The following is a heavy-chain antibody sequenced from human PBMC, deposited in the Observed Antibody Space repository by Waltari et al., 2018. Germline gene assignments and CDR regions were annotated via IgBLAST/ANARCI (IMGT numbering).Heavy chain of an antibody. CDR3: ARGGGDIIPDVIYGLDV. J-gene: IGHJ6*02. V-gene: IGHV1-69*13. Sequence: QVQLVQSGAEVKKPGSSVKVSCQAYGGTFSSYAIPWGRQAPGQGLEWMGGFTPMFGTADYAQNFQGRLTLTADESTSTAYMALSSLRSEDTAVYYCARGGGDIIPDVIYGLDVWGQGTTVTVSS. CDR2: FTPMFGTA. CDR1: GGTFSSYA. D-gene: IGHD3-16*02.